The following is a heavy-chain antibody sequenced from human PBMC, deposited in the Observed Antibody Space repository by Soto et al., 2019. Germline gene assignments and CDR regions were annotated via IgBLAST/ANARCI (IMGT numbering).Heavy chain of an antibody. CDR3: AKANDFDWLSAFDY. CDR2: ISYDGSNK. D-gene: IGHD3-9*01. CDR1: GFTFSIYG. J-gene: IGHJ4*02. Sequence: GGSLRLSCAASGFTFSIYGMHWVRQAPGKGLEWVAVISYDGSNKYYADSVKGRFTISRDNSKNTLYLQMNSLRAEDTAVYYCAKANDFDWLSAFDYWGQGTLVTVSS. V-gene: IGHV3-30*18.